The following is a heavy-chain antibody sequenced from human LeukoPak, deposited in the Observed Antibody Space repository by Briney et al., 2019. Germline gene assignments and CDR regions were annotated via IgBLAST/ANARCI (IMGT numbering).Heavy chain of an antibody. CDR1: GGSFSGYY. CDR2: INHSGST. CDR3: ARGLNWNDYYYYMDV. Sequence: SETLSLTCAVYGGSFSGYYWSWIRQPPGQGLEWIGEINHSGSTTYNPSLASRVTISEDTSKNQFSLKLSSVTAADTAVYYCARGLNWNDYYYYMDVWGKGTTVTVSS. J-gene: IGHJ6*03. D-gene: IGHD1-1*01. V-gene: IGHV4-34*01.